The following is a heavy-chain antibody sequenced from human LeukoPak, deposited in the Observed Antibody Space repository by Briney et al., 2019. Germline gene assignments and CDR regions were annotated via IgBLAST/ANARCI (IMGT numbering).Heavy chain of an antibody. Sequence: SETLSLTCTVSGGSISSGGYYWSWIRQHPGKGLEWIGYIYYSGSTYYNPSLKSRVTISVDTSKNQFSLKLSSVTAADTAVYYCARVIRSPRIAAAAQTGYGMDVWGQGTTVTVSS. CDR2: IYYSGST. V-gene: IGHV4-31*03. D-gene: IGHD6-13*01. CDR1: GGSISSGGYY. CDR3: ARVIRSPRIAAAAQTGYGMDV. J-gene: IGHJ6*02.